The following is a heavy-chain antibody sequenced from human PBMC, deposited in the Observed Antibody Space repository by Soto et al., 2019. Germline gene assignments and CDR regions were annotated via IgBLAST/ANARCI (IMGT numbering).Heavy chain of an antibody. CDR1: GGSVSGEH. D-gene: IGHD7-27*01. Sequence: ETLSLTCAVYGGSVSGEHWSWIRQPPGKGLEWIGEINPSGSTTYNPSLKSRVTISVDTSKNQFSLKLSSVTAADTAVYYCARGWGRIFDYWGQGTLVTVSS. CDR3: ARGWGRIFDY. V-gene: IGHV4-34*01. J-gene: IGHJ4*02. CDR2: INPSGST.